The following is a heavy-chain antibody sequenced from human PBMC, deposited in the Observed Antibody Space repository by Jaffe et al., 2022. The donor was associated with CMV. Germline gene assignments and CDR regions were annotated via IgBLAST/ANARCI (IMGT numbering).Heavy chain of an antibody. J-gene: IGHJ6*02. CDR3: ARGGRYEKTGFYNPPKYYYYYAMYV. Sequence: QVQLVQSGGEVKKPGSSVKVSCRASGGTLSSFGVSWVRQAPRQGLEWIGGIIPMLGTAHYAQNFQGRVSITADESTNTAYMEVNSLGSDDTAVYYCARGGRYEKTGFYNPPKYYYYYAMYVWGQGTPVTVSS. V-gene: IGHV1-69*01. D-gene: IGHD3-9*01. CDR1: GGTLSSFG. CDR2: IIPMLGTA.